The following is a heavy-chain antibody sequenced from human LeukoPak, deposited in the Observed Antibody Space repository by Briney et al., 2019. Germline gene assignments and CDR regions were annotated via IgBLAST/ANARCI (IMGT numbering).Heavy chain of an antibody. CDR2: ISYDGSNK. V-gene: IGHV3-30*04. D-gene: IGHD6-13*01. Sequence: PGGSLRLSCAASGFTFSSYAMHWVRQAPGKGLEWVAVISYDGSNKYYADSVKGRFTISRDNSKNTLYLQMNSLRAEGTAVYYCAGDPGAAAGMVYYYYYMDVWGKGTTVTVSS. CDR3: AGDPGAAAGMVYYYYYMDV. J-gene: IGHJ6*03. CDR1: GFTFSSYA.